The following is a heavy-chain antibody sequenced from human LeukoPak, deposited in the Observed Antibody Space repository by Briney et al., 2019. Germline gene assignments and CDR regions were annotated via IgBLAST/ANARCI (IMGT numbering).Heavy chain of an antibody. CDR2: MNPNSGGT. V-gene: IGHV1-2*02. Sequence: GATVNVSCKASGYTFTGYYMHWVRQAPGQGLEWMGWMNPNSGGTNYAQKFQGRVTMTRDTSISTAYMELSRLRSDDTAVYYCARACGGGSCYSGFGNWFDPWGQGTLVTVSS. CDR3: ARACGGGSCYSGFGNWFDP. D-gene: IGHD2-15*01. CDR1: GYTFTGYY. J-gene: IGHJ5*02.